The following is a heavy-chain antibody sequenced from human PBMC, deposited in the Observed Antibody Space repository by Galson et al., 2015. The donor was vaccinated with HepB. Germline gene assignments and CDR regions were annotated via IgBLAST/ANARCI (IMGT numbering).Heavy chain of an antibody. CDR2: INPNSGGT. J-gene: IGHJ4*02. CDR1: GYTFSDYY. D-gene: IGHD3-3*01. CDR3: ARGGISIFGVVEI. Sequence: SVKVSCKASGYTFSDYYLHWVRQAPGQGLEWMGWINPNSGGTNYAQKFQGRVTMTRDTSISTAYVELSRLGSDDTAVYYCARGGISIFGVVEIWGQGTLVTVSS. V-gene: IGHV1-2*02.